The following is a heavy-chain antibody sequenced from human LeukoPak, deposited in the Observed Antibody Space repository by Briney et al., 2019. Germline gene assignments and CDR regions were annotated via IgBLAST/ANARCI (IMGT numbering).Heavy chain of an antibody. CDR1: GFTFSSTW. V-gene: IGHV3-74*01. D-gene: IGHD3-22*01. J-gene: IGHJ4*02. CDR3: TRSGYRHPYHFDS. Sequence: GGSLRLSCAASGFTFSSTWMHWFRHGAGKGLVWVSRITSDGRTTIYADSVKGRFIVSRDNSKNTLSLQMNSLRAEDTAIYYCTRSGYRHPYHFDSWGQGTLVIVSS. CDR2: ITSDGRTT.